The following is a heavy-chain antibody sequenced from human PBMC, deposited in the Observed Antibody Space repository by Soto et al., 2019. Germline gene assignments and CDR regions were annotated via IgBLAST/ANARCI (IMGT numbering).Heavy chain of an antibody. CDR3: AREVQQLIAFDI. V-gene: IGHV1-18*01. Sequence: ASVKVSCKASGYRFTSYAVSWVRQAPGQGLEWMGWISGYNGNTHYAQKLQGRVTMTTDTSTSTAYMELRSLRSDDTAVYYCAREVQQLIAFDIWGQGTMVTVSS. CDR1: GYRFTSYA. CDR2: ISGYNGNT. D-gene: IGHD6-13*01. J-gene: IGHJ3*02.